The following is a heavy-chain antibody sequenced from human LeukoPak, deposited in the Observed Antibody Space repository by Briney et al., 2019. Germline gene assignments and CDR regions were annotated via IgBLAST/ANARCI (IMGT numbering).Heavy chain of an antibody. D-gene: IGHD1/OR15-1a*01. CDR3: ARNNDMDV. CDR2: MNKDGSEE. J-gene: IGHJ6*02. CDR1: GFILSNHW. V-gene: IGHV3-7*03. Sequence: GGSLRLSCAASGFILSNHWMTWVRQAPGKGPEWVANMNKDGSEEYYVDSVKGRFTIFKDTAKDSLYLQMNNLRVEDTALYYCARNNDMDVWGQGTTVVVSS.